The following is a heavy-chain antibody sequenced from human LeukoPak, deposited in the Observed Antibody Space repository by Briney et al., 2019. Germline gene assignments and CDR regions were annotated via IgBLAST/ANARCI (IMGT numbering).Heavy chain of an antibody. CDR1: GFTFSSYS. Sequence: GGSLRLSCAASGFTFSSYSINCVSQAPGPGLEWFSSISSSSNYMYYADSVKGRFTISRDNAKKSLYLQMNSLRAEDTAVYYCARSSFVRGVVLYYFDYWGQGTLVTVSS. D-gene: IGHD3-10*02. CDR2: ISSSSNYM. V-gene: IGHV3-21*01. J-gene: IGHJ4*02. CDR3: ARSSFVRGVVLYYFDY.